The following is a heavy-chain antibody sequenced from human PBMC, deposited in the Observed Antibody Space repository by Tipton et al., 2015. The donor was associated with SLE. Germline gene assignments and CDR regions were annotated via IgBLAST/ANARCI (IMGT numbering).Heavy chain of an antibody. Sequence: TLSLTCSVSGGSIGYNYWNWIRQPPGKGLEWIGYVFYSGATSYNPSLKSRVTMSVDTAKNQFSLSLTSVTAADTAVYYCARLIGLGYYDNMDYFDSWGQGTLVTVSS. V-gene: IGHV4-59*12. D-gene: IGHD3-16*01. CDR2: VFYSGAT. CDR1: GGSIGYNY. J-gene: IGHJ4*02. CDR3: ARLIGLGYYDNMDYFDS.